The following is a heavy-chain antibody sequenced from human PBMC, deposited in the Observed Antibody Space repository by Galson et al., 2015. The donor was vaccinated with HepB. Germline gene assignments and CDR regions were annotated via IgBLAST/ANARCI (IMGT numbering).Heavy chain of an antibody. CDR3: ATAFHDYSNYGGMDV. D-gene: IGHD4-11*01. V-gene: IGHV1-24*01. CDR1: GYTLTELS. CDR2: FDPEDGET. Sequence: SVKVSCKVSGYTLTELSMHWVRQAPGKGLEWMGGFDPEDGETIYAQKFQGRVTMTEDTSTDTAYMELSSLRSEDTAVYYCATAFHDYSNYGGMDVWGQGTTVTVSS. J-gene: IGHJ6*02.